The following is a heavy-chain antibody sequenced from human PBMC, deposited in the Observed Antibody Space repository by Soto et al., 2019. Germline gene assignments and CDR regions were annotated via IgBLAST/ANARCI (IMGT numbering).Heavy chain of an antibody. D-gene: IGHD3-10*01. CDR2: IWYDGSNK. CDR1: GFTFSSYG. J-gene: IGHJ4*02. V-gene: IGHV3-33*01. CDR3: ARDRSRFGDYFDY. Sequence: QVQMVESGGGVVQPGRSLRLSCAASGFTFSSYGMHWVRQAPGKGLEWVAVIWYDGSNKYYADYVKGRFTISRDNSKNTLDLQMNSLRAEDTAVYYCARDRSRFGDYFDYWGQGTLVTVSS.